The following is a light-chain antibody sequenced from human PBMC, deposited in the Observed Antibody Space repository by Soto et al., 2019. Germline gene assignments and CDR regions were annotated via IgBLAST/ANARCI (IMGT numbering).Light chain of an antibody. Sequence: SYELTQSPSVSVAPGQTARITCGGNNIGTKSVHWYQRKPGQAPVLVVYDDSDRPSGIPERFSGSNSGNTATLTISRVEAGDEADYYCQVWDSSSEHNYVFGTGTKVTVL. CDR2: DDS. J-gene: IGLJ1*01. CDR1: NIGTKS. V-gene: IGLV3-21*02. CDR3: QVWDSSSEHNYV.